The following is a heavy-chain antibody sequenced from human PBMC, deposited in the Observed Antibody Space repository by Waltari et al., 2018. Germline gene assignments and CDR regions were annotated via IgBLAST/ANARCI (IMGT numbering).Heavy chain of an antibody. J-gene: IGHJ4*02. D-gene: IGHD5-18*01. CDR1: GFTFSSYG. V-gene: IGHV3-30*02. CDR3: AKEGLWCLGY. CDR2: ILYDGSNK. Sequence: QVQLVESGGGVVQPGGSLRLSCAASGFTFSSYGMHWVRQAPGKGLEWVAFILYDGSNKYYADSVKGRFTISRDNSKNTLYLQMNSLRAEDTAVYYCAKEGLWCLGYWGQGTLVTVSS.